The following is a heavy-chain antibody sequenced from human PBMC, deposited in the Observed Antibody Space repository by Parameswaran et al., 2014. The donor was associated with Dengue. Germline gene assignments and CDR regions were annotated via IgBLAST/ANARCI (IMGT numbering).Heavy chain of an antibody. D-gene: IGHD6-13*01. J-gene: IGHJ6*02. V-gene: IGHV4-34*01. Sequence: SETLSLTCAVYGGSFSGYYWSWIRQPPGKGLEWIGEINHSGSTNYNPSLKSRVTISVDTSKNQFSLKLSSVTAADTAVYYCARAGIAAAFSSGYYYYGMDVWGQGTTVTVSS. CDR3: ARAGIAAAFSSGYYYYGMDV. CDR2: INHSGST. CDR1: GGSFSGYY.